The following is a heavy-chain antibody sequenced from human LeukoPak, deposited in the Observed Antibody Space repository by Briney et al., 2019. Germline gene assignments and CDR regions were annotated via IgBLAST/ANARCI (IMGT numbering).Heavy chain of an antibody. V-gene: IGHV4-59*08. CDR3: ARGGTAKGHFDY. CDR1: GGSISNYY. Sequence: SETLPLTCTVSGGSISNYYWTCIRQPPGKGLEWIGYIYYSGSTNYNPSLKGRVTISLDTSRNQFSLRLTSVTAADTAVYYCARGGTAKGHFDYWGQGTLVTVSS. J-gene: IGHJ4*02. D-gene: IGHD6-13*01. CDR2: IYYSGST.